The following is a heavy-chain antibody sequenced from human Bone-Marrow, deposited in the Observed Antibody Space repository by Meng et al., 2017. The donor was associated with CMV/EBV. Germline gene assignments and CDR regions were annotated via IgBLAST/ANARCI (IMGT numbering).Heavy chain of an antibody. J-gene: IGHJ5*02. CDR2: IYSGGST. Sequence: EVQLVESGGGLVQPGGSLRLSCSASGFTVSSNYMSWVRQAPGKGLEWVSVIYSGGSTYYADSVKGRFTISRDNSKNTLYLQMNSLRAEDTAVYYCARAIYSGSYYWWFDPWGQGTLVTVSS. V-gene: IGHV3-66*01. CDR3: ARAIYSGSYYWWFDP. D-gene: IGHD1-26*01. CDR1: GFTVSSNY.